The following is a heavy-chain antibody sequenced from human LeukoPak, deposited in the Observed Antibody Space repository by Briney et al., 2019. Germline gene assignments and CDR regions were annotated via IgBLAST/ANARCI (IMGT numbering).Heavy chain of an antibody. Sequence: GGSLRPSCAASGFTFSSYAMSWVRQAPGKGLEWVSAISGSGSNTYYADSVKGRFTISRDNSKNTLYLQMNTLRTEDTAVYYCAKEPQIDRRPDYWGQGTLVTVSS. CDR3: AKEPQIDRRPDY. CDR1: GFTFSSYA. CDR2: ISGSGSNT. J-gene: IGHJ4*02. V-gene: IGHV3-23*01. D-gene: IGHD3-22*01.